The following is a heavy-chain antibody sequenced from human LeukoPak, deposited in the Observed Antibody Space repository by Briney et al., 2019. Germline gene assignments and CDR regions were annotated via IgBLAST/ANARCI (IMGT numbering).Heavy chain of an antibody. V-gene: IGHV4-59*01. CDR2: IYYSGST. CDR1: GGFMSNYY. Sequence: PSETLSLTCTVSGGFMSNYYWSWIRQPPGKGLEWIGNIYYSGSTNYNPSLKSRVTISVDTSKNQFSLKLSSVTAADTAVYYCASGESGSSWFDYWGQGTLATVSS. J-gene: IGHJ4*02. CDR3: ASGESGSSWFDY. D-gene: IGHD6-13*01.